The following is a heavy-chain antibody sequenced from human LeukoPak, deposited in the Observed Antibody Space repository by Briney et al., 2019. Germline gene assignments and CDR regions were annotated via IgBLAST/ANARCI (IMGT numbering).Heavy chain of an antibody. J-gene: IGHJ6*03. CDR2: INHSGST. CDR3: ARGFYSNYGAYYMDV. D-gene: IGHD4-11*01. Sequence: PSETLSLTCSVYGGSFSGYYWSWIRQPPGKGLEWIGEINHSGSTNYNPSIKSRVTISVDTPKDQSSLKVSSVTAADTAVYYCARGFYSNYGAYYMDVWGKGTTVTVSS. V-gene: IGHV4-34*01. CDR1: GGSFSGYY.